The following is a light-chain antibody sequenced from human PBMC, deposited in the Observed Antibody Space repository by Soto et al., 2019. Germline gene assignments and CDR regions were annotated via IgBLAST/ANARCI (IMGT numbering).Light chain of an antibody. CDR2: GAS. CDR3: QQYNNWPPT. CDR1: QSVNSN. V-gene: IGKV3-15*01. Sequence: EIVMTQSPATLSVSPGERATLSCRPSQSVNSNLAWYQQKPGQAPRLLIYGASTRATGIPARFSGSGSGTEFTLTISSLQSEDFAVYYCQQYNNWPPTFGQGTKVEIK. J-gene: IGKJ1*01.